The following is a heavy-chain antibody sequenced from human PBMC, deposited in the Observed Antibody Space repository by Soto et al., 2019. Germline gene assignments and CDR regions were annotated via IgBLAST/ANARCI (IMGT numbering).Heavy chain of an antibody. V-gene: IGHV4-4*02. CDR3: ARVLRGWFDP. CDR1: GGSITSANW. CDR2: ISHSGIT. J-gene: IGHJ5*02. Sequence: ETLSLTCAVSGGSITSANWWTWVRQPPGGGLEWIGEISHSGITNYKASLKSRVTMSVDKTKNDVSLKLTSVTAADTAVYYCARVLRGWFDPWGQGTPVTVSS.